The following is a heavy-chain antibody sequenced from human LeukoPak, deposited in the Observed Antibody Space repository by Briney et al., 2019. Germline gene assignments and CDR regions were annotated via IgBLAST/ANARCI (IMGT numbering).Heavy chain of an antibody. Sequence: SETLSLTCTVSGDSISSYYWSWIRQPPGKGLEWIGYMYYSGNTNYYPSLKSRVTISVDTSKNQFSLKLSSVTAADTAVYYCASTYYYDSSGYYGLDYWGQGTLVTVSS. CDR1: GDSISSYY. CDR3: ASTYYYDSSGYYGLDY. J-gene: IGHJ4*02. D-gene: IGHD3-22*01. CDR2: MYYSGNT. V-gene: IGHV4-59*08.